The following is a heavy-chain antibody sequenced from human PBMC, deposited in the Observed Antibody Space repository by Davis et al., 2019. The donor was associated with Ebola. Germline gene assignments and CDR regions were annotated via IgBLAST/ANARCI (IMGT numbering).Heavy chain of an antibody. CDR3: AREHLSSGYYYFDY. J-gene: IGHJ4*02. Sequence: SETLSLTCTVSGGSISSSSYYWGWIRQPPGKGLEWIGSIYYSGNTYYNPSLKSRVTISVDTSKNQVSLKLSSVTAADTAVYYCAREHLSSGYYYFDYWGQGTLVTVSS. CDR1: GGSISSSSYY. V-gene: IGHV4-39*01. CDR2: IYYSGNT. D-gene: IGHD3-22*01.